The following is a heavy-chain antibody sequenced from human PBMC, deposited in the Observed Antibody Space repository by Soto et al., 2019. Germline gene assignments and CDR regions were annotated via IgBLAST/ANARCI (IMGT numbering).Heavy chain of an antibody. V-gene: IGHV3-23*01. Sequence: SLRLSCAASGFTFSSYAMSWVRQAPGKGLEWVSAISGSGGSTYYADSVKGRFTISRDNSKNTLYLQMNSLRAEDTAVYYCMHYYGDSYSTDSWGQGTLVTVSS. CDR2: ISGSGGST. CDR1: GFTFSSYA. CDR3: MHYYGDSYSTDS. D-gene: IGHD3-10*01. J-gene: IGHJ4*02.